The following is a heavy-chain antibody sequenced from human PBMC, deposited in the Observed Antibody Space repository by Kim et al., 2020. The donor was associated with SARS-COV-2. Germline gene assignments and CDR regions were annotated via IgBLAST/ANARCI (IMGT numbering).Heavy chain of an antibody. CDR1: GGSISSSNW. CDR3: ARDRRWSYYGSGSYFDY. D-gene: IGHD3-10*01. V-gene: IGHV4-4*02. Sequence: SETLSLTCAVSGGSISSSNWWSWVRQPPGKGLEWIGEIYHSGSTNYNPSLKSRVTISVDKSKNQFSLKLSSVTAADTAVYYCARDRRWSYYGSGSYFDYWGQGTLVTVSS. CDR2: IYHSGST. J-gene: IGHJ4*02.